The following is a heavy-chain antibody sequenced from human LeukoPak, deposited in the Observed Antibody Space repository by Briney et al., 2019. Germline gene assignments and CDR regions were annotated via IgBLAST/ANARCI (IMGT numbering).Heavy chain of an antibody. CDR1: GFTVSSNY. CDR3: ARLPSGYYFDY. CDR2: IYNGGST. Sequence: AGGSLRLSCAASGFTVSSNYMSWVRQAPGKGLEWVSVIYNGGSTYYADSVKGRFTISRDNSKNTLYLQMNSLRAEDTAVYYRARLPSGYYFDYWGQGTLVTVSS. J-gene: IGHJ4*02. V-gene: IGHV3-53*01.